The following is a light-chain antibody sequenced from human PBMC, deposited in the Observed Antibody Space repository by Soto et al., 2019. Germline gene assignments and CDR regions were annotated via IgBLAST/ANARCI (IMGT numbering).Light chain of an antibody. CDR2: DAS. CDR3: QQFNSYPGYT. V-gene: IGKV1-13*02. Sequence: AIQLTQSPSSLSASVGDRVTITCRASQGISSALAWYQQKPGKAPKLLIYDASSLESGVPSRFSGCGSGTDFTLTISSLQPEDFETYYCQQFNSYPGYTFGQGTKLEIK. CDR1: QGISSA. J-gene: IGKJ2*01.